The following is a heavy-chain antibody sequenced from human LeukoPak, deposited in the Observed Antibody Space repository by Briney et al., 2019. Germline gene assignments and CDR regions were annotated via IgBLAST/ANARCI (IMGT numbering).Heavy chain of an antibody. Sequence: GGSLRLSCAASGFTFSNDGMSWVRQAPGKRPEWISYINSRSSDIHYADSVRVRFNIYRDNVKNSLFLQMNSLRVEDTAVYFCARDGVALYWGQGTLVTVSS. J-gene: IGHJ4*02. D-gene: IGHD2-15*01. CDR3: ARDGVALY. V-gene: IGHV3-48*01. CDR1: GFTFSNDG. CDR2: INSRSSDI.